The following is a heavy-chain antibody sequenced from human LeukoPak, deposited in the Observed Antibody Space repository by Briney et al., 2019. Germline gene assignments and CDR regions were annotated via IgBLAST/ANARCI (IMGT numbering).Heavy chain of an antibody. J-gene: IGHJ4*02. CDR3: ARENPHCSSTSCYGFALDY. CDR1: GGSFSGYY. V-gene: IGHV4-34*01. D-gene: IGHD2-2*01. Sequence: PSETLSLTCAVYGGSFSGYYWSWIRQPPGKGLEWIGEINHSGSTNYNPSLKSRVTISVDTSKNQFSLKLSSVTAADTAVYYCARENPHCSSTSCYGFALDYWGQGTLVTVSS. CDR2: INHSGST.